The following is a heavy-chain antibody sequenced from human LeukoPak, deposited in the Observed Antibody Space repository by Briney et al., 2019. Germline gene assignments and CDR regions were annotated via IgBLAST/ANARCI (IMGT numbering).Heavy chain of an antibody. Sequence: GGSLRLSCAASGFTFSSYSMNWVRQAPGKGLEWVSYISSSSSTIYYADSVKGRFTISRDNAKNSLYLQMNSLRAEDTAVYYCARDSWIQLWFQPTFDYWGQGTLVTVSS. CDR1: GFTFSSYS. J-gene: IGHJ4*02. CDR3: ARDSWIQLWFQPTFDY. D-gene: IGHD5-18*01. V-gene: IGHV3-48*04. CDR2: ISSSSSTI.